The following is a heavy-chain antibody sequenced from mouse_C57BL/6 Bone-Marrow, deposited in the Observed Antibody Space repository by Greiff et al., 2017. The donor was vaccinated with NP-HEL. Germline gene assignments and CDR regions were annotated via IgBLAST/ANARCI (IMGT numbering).Heavy chain of an antibody. CDR3: ASMVTTGNYYAMDY. CDR2: IYPRSGNT. V-gene: IGHV1-81*01. D-gene: IGHD2-2*01. J-gene: IGHJ4*01. CDR1: GYTFTSYG. Sequence: VKLMESGAELARPGASVKLSCKASGYTFTSYGISWVKQRTGQGLEWIGEIYPRSGNTYYNEKFKGKATLTADKSSSTAYMELRSLTSEDSAVYFCASMVTTGNYYAMDYWGQGTSVTVSS.